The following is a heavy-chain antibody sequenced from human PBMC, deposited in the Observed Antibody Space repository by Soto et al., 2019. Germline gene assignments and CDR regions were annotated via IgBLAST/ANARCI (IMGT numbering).Heavy chain of an antibody. CDR3: ARGDYYDSSGYLY. V-gene: IGHV1-69*13. Sequence: SVKVSYKASGGTFSSYAISWLRQAPGQGLEWMGGVIPIFGTSNYAQKFQGRVTITADESTSTAFMELSSLRSEDTAVYYCARGDYYDSSGYLYWGQGTMVTVSS. CDR2: VIPIFGTS. J-gene: IGHJ4*02. CDR1: GGTFSSYA. D-gene: IGHD3-22*01.